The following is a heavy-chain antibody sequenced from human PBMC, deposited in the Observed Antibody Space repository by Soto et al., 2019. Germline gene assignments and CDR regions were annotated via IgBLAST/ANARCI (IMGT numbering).Heavy chain of an antibody. Sequence: GGSLRLSCAASGFTFSSYSMSWVRQAPGKGLEWVSSISSSSYIYYADSVKGRFTISRDNAKNSLYLQMNSLRAEDTAVYYCARAPRITIFGVVVGAFDIWGQGTMVTVSS. V-gene: IGHV3-21*01. CDR2: ISSSSYI. D-gene: IGHD3-3*01. CDR1: GFTFSSYS. J-gene: IGHJ3*02. CDR3: ARAPRITIFGVVVGAFDI.